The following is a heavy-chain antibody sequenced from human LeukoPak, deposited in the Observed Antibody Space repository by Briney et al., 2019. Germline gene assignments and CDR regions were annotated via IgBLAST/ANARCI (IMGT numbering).Heavy chain of an antibody. D-gene: IGHD5-18*01. CDR1: GFTFSSYW. V-gene: IGHV3-74*01. CDR2: INSDGCST. J-gene: IGHJ4*02. Sequence: GGALRLSCAAFGFTFSSYWMHWVRHAPGTGLVWVSRINSDGCSTSYADSVKGRFTISRDNAKNTLYLQMDSLRAEDTAVYYCARDLGYSYGVDYWGQGTLVTVSS. CDR3: ARDLGYSYGVDY.